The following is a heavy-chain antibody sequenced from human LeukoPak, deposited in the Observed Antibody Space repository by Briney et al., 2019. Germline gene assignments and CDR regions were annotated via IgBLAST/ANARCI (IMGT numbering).Heavy chain of an antibody. CDR3: ARWGYLGSSSWYYMDV. J-gene: IGHJ6*03. V-gene: IGHV3-9*01. D-gene: IGHD6-13*01. CDR2: ISWNSGSI. CDR1: GFTFDDYA. Sequence: PGGSLRLSCAASGFTFDDYAMHWVRQAPGKGLEWVSGISWNSGSIGYADSVKGRFTISRDNAKNSLYLQMNSLRAEDTAVYYCARWGYLGSSSWYYMDVWGKGTTVTVSS.